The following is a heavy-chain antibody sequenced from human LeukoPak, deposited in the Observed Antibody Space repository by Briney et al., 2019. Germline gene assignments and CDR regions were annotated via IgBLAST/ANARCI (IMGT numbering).Heavy chain of an antibody. J-gene: IGHJ4*02. Sequence: GGSLRLSCAASGFTFSSYAMSWVRQAPGKGLEWVSVISGSGGTTYYADSVKGRFTISRDNSKNTLYLQMNSLRAEDTAVYYCAKGIVGAIPPTPDYWGQGTLVTVSS. D-gene: IGHD1-26*01. CDR3: AKGIVGAIPPTPDY. CDR2: ISGSGGTT. V-gene: IGHV3-23*01. CDR1: GFTFSSYA.